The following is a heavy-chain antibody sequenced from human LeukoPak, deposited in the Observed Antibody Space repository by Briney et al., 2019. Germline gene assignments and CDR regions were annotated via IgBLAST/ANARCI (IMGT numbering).Heavy chain of an antibody. CDR1: GFTFSTYA. D-gene: IGHD6-19*01. J-gene: IGHJ4*02. CDR3: AKDRYSSDWYLDY. CDR2: ISGSGSST. V-gene: IGHV3-23*01. Sequence: GGSLRLPCAASGFTFSTYAMSWVRQAPGKGLEWVSAISGSGSSTYYADSVKGRFTISRDNSKNTLYLQMNSLRAEDTAVYYCAKDRYSSDWYLDYWGQGTLVTVSS.